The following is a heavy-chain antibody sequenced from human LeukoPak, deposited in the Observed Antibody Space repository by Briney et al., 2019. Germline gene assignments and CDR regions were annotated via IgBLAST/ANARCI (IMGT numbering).Heavy chain of an antibody. J-gene: IGHJ4*02. CDR1: GFRFSTIG. CDR3: ARHSGVIMGALNIDY. CDR2: ISSSSGTI. D-gene: IGHD1-26*01. V-gene: IGHV3-48*02. Sequence: GGSLRLSCSASGFRFSTIGMSWVRQAPGKGLEWVSYISSSSGTIFYADSVKGRFTISRDNAKNSLYLQMNSLRDEDTAVYYCARHSGVIMGALNIDYWGQGTLVTVSS.